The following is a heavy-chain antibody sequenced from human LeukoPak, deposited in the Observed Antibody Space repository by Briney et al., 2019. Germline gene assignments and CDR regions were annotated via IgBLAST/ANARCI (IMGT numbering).Heavy chain of an antibody. D-gene: IGHD3-3*01. V-gene: IGHV1-24*01. J-gene: IGHJ4*02. Sequence: ASVTVSYKVSGNSLSELSIQWVRQAPGKGLECMGGFDPEEAKMVYAQNFQGRVTMTEDTSTQTAYMELSGLTSDDTAVYYCTTRSGDFWSGFVNWGQGTLVTASS. CDR2: FDPEEAKM. CDR1: GNSLSELS. CDR3: TTRSGDFWSGFVN.